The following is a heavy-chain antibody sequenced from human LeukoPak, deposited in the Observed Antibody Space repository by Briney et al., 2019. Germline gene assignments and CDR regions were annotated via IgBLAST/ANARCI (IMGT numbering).Heavy chain of an antibody. CDR1: GFTFSGSA. CDR3: TRRRYDFWSGADFDY. D-gene: IGHD3-3*01. Sequence: PGGSLRLSCAASGFTFSGSAMHWVRQASGKGLEWVGRIRSKANSYATVYAASVKGRFTISRDDSKNTAYLQMNSLKTEDTAVYYCTRRRYDFWSGADFDYWGQGTLVTVSS. CDR2: IRSKANSYAT. J-gene: IGHJ4*02. V-gene: IGHV3-73*01.